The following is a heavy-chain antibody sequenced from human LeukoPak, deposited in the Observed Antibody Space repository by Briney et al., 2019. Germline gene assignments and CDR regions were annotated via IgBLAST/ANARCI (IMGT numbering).Heavy chain of an antibody. CDR1: GFTFSSYY. V-gene: IGHV3-21*01. J-gene: IGHJ5*02. Sequence: GGSLRLSCAASGFTFSSYYMSWVRQAPGKGLEWVSSITTSSIYIYYGDSVKGRFAISRDNAKNSLYLQTNSLRAEDTAVYYCARDLGSGKDNWFDPWGQGTLVTVSS. CDR3: ARDLGSGKDNWFDP. CDR2: ITTSSIYI. D-gene: IGHD3-10*01.